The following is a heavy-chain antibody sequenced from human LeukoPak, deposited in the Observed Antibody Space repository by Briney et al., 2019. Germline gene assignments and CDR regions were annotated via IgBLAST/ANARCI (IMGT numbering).Heavy chain of an antibody. V-gene: IGHV1-69*13. CDR2: IIPIFGTA. Sequence: GASVKVSCKASGGTFSSYAISWVRQAPGQGLEWMGGIIPIFGTANYAQKFQGRVTITADESTSTAYMELSSLRSEDTAVYYCADGYSYGFAFDIWGQGTMVTVSS. CDR1: GGTFSSYA. D-gene: IGHD5-18*01. CDR3: ADGYSYGFAFDI. J-gene: IGHJ3*02.